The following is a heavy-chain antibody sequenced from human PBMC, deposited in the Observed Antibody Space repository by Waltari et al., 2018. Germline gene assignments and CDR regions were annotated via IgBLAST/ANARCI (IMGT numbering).Heavy chain of an antibody. CDR3: ARQGRCSEMNTPQCYFDY. CDR2: VYYSGRA. CDR1: GGSLRSSEYY. D-gene: IGHD3-10*01. V-gene: IGHV4-39*01. J-gene: IGHJ4*02. Sequence: LQLQESGPGLVRPSEALSLTCNVSGGSLRSSEYYWGWIRQPPGKGLEWGGSVYYSGRAYSDPSSDCQVPPSVDTSKSPCPLSLGSVPSAYTAVYYCARQGRCSEMNTPQCYFDYWVQGALLTVSS.